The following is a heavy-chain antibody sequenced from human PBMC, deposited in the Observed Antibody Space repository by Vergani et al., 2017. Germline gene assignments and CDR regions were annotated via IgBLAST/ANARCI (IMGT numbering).Heavy chain of an antibody. CDR1: GFTFSSYW. CDR2: IKQDRSEK. V-gene: IGHV3-7*04. D-gene: IGHD3-10*02. Sequence: EVQLVESGGGLVQPGGSLRLSCVASGFTFSSYWMSWVRQAPGKGLEWVANIKQDRSEKYYVDSVKGRFTISRDNAKNSLYLQMNSLRAEDTAVYYCAREDYVNAFDIWGQGTMVTVSS. CDR3: AREDYVNAFDI. J-gene: IGHJ3*02.